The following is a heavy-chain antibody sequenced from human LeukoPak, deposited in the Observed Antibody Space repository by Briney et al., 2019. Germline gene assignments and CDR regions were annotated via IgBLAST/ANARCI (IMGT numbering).Heavy chain of an antibody. D-gene: IGHD6-13*01. Sequence: ASVKVSCKASGDSFTSYYMHWVRQAPGQGLEWMGIINPSGGSTSYAQKFQGRVTMTRDMSTSTVYMELSSLRSEDTAVYYCARDIGAAGTPFLDYWGQGTLVTVSS. V-gene: IGHV1-46*01. CDR2: INPSGGST. CDR3: ARDIGAAGTPFLDY. J-gene: IGHJ4*02. CDR1: GDSFTSYY.